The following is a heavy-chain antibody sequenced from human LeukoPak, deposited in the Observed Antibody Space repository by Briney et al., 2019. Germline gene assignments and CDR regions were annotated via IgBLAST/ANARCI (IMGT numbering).Heavy chain of an antibody. CDR1: GFTFRSHG. Sequence: GTSLRLSCAASGFTFRSHGMHWVRQAPGKGLEWVAFIWYDGSNKYYTDSVKGRFTISRDNSKNTLYLQMNSLRAEDAAVYYCAGDRATSYFDYWGQGALVTISS. CDR2: IWYDGSNK. D-gene: IGHD1-26*01. V-gene: IGHV3-33*01. CDR3: AGDRATSYFDY. J-gene: IGHJ4*02.